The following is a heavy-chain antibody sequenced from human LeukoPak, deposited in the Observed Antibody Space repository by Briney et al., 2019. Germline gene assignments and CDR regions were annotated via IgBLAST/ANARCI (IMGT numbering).Heavy chain of an antibody. D-gene: IGHD6-19*01. CDR1: GYSISSGYY. Sequence: SETLSLTCAVSGYSISSGYYWGWIRQPPGKGLEWIGSIYHSGSTYYNPSLKSRVTISVDTSKNQFPLKLSSVTAADTAVYYCARDPFTVAGIGGFDYWGQGTLVTVSS. J-gene: IGHJ4*02. CDR2: IYHSGST. V-gene: IGHV4-38-2*02. CDR3: ARDPFTVAGIGGFDY.